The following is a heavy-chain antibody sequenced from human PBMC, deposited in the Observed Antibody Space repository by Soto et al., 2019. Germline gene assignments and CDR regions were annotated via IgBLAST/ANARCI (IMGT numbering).Heavy chain of an antibody. V-gene: IGHV4-30-4*02. D-gene: IGHD6-25*01. J-gene: IGHJ2*01. Sequence: PSGTLSLTGTVSGCSIISGDYYWSCLRHPPGKGLEWIGYIYYSGSTYYNPSLKSRVTISVDTSKNQFSLKLSSVTAADTAVYYCARLGQRRLQYNRYFHLWGRGTLVTVS. CDR3: ARLGQRRLQYNRYFHL. CDR1: GCSIISGDYY. CDR2: IYYSGST.